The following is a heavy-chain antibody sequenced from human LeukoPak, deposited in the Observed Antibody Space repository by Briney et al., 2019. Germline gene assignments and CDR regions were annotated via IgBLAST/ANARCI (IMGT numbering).Heavy chain of an antibody. Sequence: SETLSLTCTVSGGSISSYYWSWIRQPPGKGLEWIGYIYYTGSTNYNPSLKSRVTISVDTSKNQFSLKLSSVTAADTAVYYCARVDSSNWYDSRGYFDYWGQGTLVTVSS. J-gene: IGHJ4*02. V-gene: IGHV4-59*01. CDR1: GGSISSYY. CDR3: ARVDSSNWYDSRGYFDY. CDR2: IYYTGST. D-gene: IGHD6-13*01.